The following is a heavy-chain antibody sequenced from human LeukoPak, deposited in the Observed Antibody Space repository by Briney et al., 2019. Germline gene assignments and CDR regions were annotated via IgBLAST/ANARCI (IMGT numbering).Heavy chain of an antibody. J-gene: IGHJ4*02. D-gene: IGHD3-16*02. CDR2: IYYSGST. V-gene: IGHV4-30-4*08. CDR3: ASQPYDYVWGSYRAPFDY. Sequence: SQTLSLTCTVSGGSISSGDYYWSWIRQPPGKGLEWIGYIYYSGSTYYNPSLKSRVTISVDTSKNQFSLKLSSVTAADTAVYYCASQPYDYVWGSYRAPFDYWGQGTLVTVSS. CDR1: GGSISSGDYY.